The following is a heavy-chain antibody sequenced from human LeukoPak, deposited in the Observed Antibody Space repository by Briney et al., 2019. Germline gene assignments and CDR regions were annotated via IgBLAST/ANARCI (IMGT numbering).Heavy chain of an antibody. V-gene: IGHV4-30-4*08. Sequence: SQTLSLTCTVSGGSISSGDYYWSWIPQPPGKGLEWIGYIYYSGSTYYNPSLKSRVTISVDTSKNQFSLKLSSVTAADTAVYYCARERYYDSSGYYYTYYFDYWGQGTLVTVSS. CDR3: ARERYYDSSGYYYTYYFDY. CDR2: IYYSGST. D-gene: IGHD3-22*01. CDR1: GGSISSGDYY. J-gene: IGHJ4*02.